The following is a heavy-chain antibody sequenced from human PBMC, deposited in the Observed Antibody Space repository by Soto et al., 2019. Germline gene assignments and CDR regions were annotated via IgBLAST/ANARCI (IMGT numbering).Heavy chain of an antibody. CDR1: GFTFSSYA. CDR2: ISGSGGST. J-gene: IGHJ4*02. CDR3: EKAGLLEWLTFDY. Sequence: EVQLLESGGGLVQPGGSLRLSCAASGFTFSSYAMSWVRQAPGKGLEWVSAISGSGGSTYYADSVKGRFTISRDNSKNTLYLQMNSLRAEDTAVYYCEKAGLLEWLTFDYWGQGTLVTVSS. D-gene: IGHD3-3*01. V-gene: IGHV3-23*01.